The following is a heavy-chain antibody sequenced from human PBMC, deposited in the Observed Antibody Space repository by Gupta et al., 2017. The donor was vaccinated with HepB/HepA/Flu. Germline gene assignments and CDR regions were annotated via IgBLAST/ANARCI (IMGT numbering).Heavy chain of an antibody. CDR3: ASGAMYYYGSGSFNYYGMDV. CDR1: GGSISSGDYY. V-gene: IGHV4-30-4*01. J-gene: IGHJ6*02. Sequence: QVQLQESGPGLVKPSQTLSLTCTVSGGSISSGDYYWSWLRQPPGKGLEWIGYIYYSGSTYYNPSLKSRVTISVDTSKNQFSLKLSSVTAADTAVYYCASGAMYYYGSGSFNYYGMDVWGQGTTVTVSS. D-gene: IGHD3-10*01. CDR2: IYYSGST.